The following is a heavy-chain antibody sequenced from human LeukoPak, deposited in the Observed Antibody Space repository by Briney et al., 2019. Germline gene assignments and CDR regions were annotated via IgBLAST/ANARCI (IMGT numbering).Heavy chain of an antibody. J-gene: IGHJ4*02. D-gene: IGHD3-10*01. CDR1: GGSINSYY. Sequence: TLSLTCTVSGGSINSYYWSWIRQPPGKALEWLALIDWDDDKYYSTSLKTRLTISKDTSKNQVVLTMTNMDPVDTATYYCARIRHGSGSSFDYWGQGTLVTVSS. CDR3: ARIRHGSGSSFDY. CDR2: IDWDDDK. V-gene: IGHV2-70*18.